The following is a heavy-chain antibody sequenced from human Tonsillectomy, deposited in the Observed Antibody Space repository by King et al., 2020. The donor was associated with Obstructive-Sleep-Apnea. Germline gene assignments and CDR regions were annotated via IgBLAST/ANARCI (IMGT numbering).Heavy chain of an antibody. CDR2: IFSNDEE. D-gene: IGHD6-13*01. CDR3: ARTNIAAASDFDY. J-gene: IGHJ4*02. CDR1: GFSLSNAKMG. Sequence: TLKESGPVLVKPTETLTLTCTVSGFSLSNAKMGVSWIRQPPGKALEWLAHIFSNDEESYSTSLKSRLTISKDTSKSQVVLTITNMDPLDTATYYCARTNIAAASDFDYWGQGTLVTVSS. V-gene: IGHV2-26*01.